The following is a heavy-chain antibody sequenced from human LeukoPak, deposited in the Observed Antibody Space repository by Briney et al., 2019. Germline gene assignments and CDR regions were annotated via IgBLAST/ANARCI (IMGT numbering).Heavy chain of an antibody. CDR3: ARAKQPSTIFGVVRNQYYFDY. CDR2: IKYDGIEK. CDR1: GFTFSTYW. J-gene: IGHJ4*02. V-gene: IGHV3-7*01. D-gene: IGHD3-3*01. Sequence: PGGSLRLSCAASGFTFSTYWMAWVRQAPGKGLEWVANIKYDGIEKYYVDSVKGRFTISRDNAKNSLYLQMNSLRAEDTAVYYCARAKQPSTIFGVVRNQYYFDYWGQGTLVTVSS.